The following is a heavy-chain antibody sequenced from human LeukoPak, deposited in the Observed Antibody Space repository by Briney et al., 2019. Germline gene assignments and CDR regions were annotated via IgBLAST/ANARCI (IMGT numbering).Heavy chain of an antibody. D-gene: IGHD2-15*01. CDR1: GGSISSYY. J-gene: IGHJ5*02. CDR2: IYTSGST. V-gene: IGHV4-4*07. Sequence: SETLSLTCTVPGGSISSYYWSWIRQPAGKGLEWIGRIYTSGSTNYNPSLKSRVTMSVDTSKNQFSLKLSSVTAADTAVYYCARVDGSCSGGSCPSGNWFDPRGQGTLVTVSS. CDR3: ARVDGSCSGGSCPSGNWFDP.